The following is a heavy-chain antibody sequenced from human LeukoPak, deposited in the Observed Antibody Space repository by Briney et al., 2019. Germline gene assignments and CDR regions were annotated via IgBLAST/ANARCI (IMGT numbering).Heavy chain of an antibody. Sequence: GSVRSPCKAFGYTFTGSYMDWVPQAPGQGLEGLGWIIPNSGVTKYAQQFQGTVTMTRDTSISTAYRELSRLRSDDTAVYYCARDFRYSGSYYRGYYYGMDGWGQGTTVTVSS. CDR3: ARDFRYSGSYYRGYYYGMDG. CDR2: IIPNSGVT. CDR1: GYTFTGSY. V-gene: IGHV1-2*02. J-gene: IGHJ6*02. D-gene: IGHD1-26*01.